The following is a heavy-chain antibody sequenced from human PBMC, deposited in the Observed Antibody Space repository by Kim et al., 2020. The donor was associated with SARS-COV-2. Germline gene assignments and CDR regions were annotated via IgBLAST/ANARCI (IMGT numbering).Heavy chain of an antibody. CDR3: AKDIEYSGSYPDY. J-gene: IGHJ4*02. CDR2: ISWNSGSI. D-gene: IGHD1-26*01. V-gene: IGHV3-9*03. Sequence: GGSLRLSCAASGFTFDDYAMHWVRQAPGKGLEWVSGISWNSGSIGYADSVKGRFTISRDNAKNSLYLQMNSLRAEDMALYYCAKDIEYSGSYPDYWGQGTLVTVSS. CDR1: GFTFDDYA.